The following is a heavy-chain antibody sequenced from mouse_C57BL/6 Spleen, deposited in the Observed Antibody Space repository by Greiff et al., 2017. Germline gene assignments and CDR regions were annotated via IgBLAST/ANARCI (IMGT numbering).Heavy chain of an antibody. CDR1: GYAFSSYW. Sequence: QVQLQQSGAELVKPGASVKISCKASGYAFSSYWMNWVKQRPGKGLEWIGQIYPGDGDTNYNGKFKGKATLTADKSSRTAYMQLSSLTSEDSAVYFCAGSGYIDWYFDVWGTGTTVTVSS. V-gene: IGHV1-80*01. J-gene: IGHJ1*03. D-gene: IGHD1-1*01. CDR3: AGSGYIDWYFDV. CDR2: IYPGDGDT.